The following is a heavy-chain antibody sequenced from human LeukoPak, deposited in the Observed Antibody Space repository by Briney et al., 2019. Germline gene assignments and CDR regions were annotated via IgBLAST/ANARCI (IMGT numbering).Heavy chain of an antibody. CDR3: ARYSSGWEALGY. V-gene: IGHV3-48*01. J-gene: IGHJ4*02. CDR2: ISSSSSSI. Sequence: GGSLRLSCAASGFTFGSYSMSWVRQAPGKGLEWVSYISSSSSSIFYADSVKGRFTISRDNGENSLYLQMNSLRAEDTAVYYCARYSSGWEALGYWGQGTLVTVSS. D-gene: IGHD6-19*01. CDR1: GFTFGSYS.